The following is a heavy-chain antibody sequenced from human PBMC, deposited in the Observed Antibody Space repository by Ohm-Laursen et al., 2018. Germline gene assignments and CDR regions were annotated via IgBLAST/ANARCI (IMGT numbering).Heavy chain of an antibody. CDR1: GGSISSYY. D-gene: IGHD5-18*01. V-gene: IGHV4-59*01. Sequence: GTLSLTCTVSGGSISSYYWSWIRQPPGKGLEWIGYIYYSGSTNYNPSLKSRVTISVDTSKNQFSLKLSSVTAADTAVYYCARVNSYGTRVYYYYGMDVWGQGTTVTVSS. J-gene: IGHJ6*02. CDR2: IYYSGST. CDR3: ARVNSYGTRVYYYYGMDV.